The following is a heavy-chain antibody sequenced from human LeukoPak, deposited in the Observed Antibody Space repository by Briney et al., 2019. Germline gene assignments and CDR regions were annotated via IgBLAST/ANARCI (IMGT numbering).Heavy chain of an antibody. V-gene: IGHV1-46*01. J-gene: IGHJ1*01. D-gene: IGHD3-22*01. Sequence: ASVKVSCKTSGYTFTSYYIHWVRQVPGQGLEWMGIINPSGGSTSYAQKFQGRVTMTRDTSTSTVYMELSSLRSEDTAVYYCARPPDTYYYDSSGYYQPEYFQHWGQGTLVTVSS. CDR2: INPSGGST. CDR1: GYTFTSYY. CDR3: ARPPDTYYYDSSGYYQPEYFQH.